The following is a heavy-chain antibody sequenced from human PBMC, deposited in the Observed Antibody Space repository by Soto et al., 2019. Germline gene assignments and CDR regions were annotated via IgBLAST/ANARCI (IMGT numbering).Heavy chain of an antibody. CDR3: TYYYYGMDV. Sequence: LCLTCTVSCGSISSGGYYWSWIRQHPGKGLEWIGYIYYSWSTYYNPSLKSRVTISVDTSKNQFSLKLSSVTAADTAVYYCTYYYYGMDVWGQGTTVTVS. CDR2: IYYSWST. CDR1: CGSISSGGYY. V-gene: IGHV4-31*03. J-gene: IGHJ6*02.